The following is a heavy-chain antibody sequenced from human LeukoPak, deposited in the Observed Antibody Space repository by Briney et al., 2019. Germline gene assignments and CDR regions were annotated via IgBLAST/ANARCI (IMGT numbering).Heavy chain of an antibody. CDR3: ARDREHLSGDGYNSGYFDY. Sequence: GGSLRLSCAASGFTFSSYSMNWVRQAPGKGLEWVSSISSSSSYIYYADSVKGRFTISRDNAKNSLYLQMNSLRAEDTAVYYCARDREHLSGDGYNSGYFDYWGQGTLVTVSS. CDR1: GFTFSSYS. D-gene: IGHD5-24*01. CDR2: ISSSSSYI. J-gene: IGHJ4*02. V-gene: IGHV3-21*01.